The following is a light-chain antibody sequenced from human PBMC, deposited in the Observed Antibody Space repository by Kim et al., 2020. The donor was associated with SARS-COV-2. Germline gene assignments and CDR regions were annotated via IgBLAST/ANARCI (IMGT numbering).Light chain of an antibody. CDR3: TSYAGRNDLV. CDR1: SSDVGRYNY. CDR2: DVT. Sequence: GQSFYFSSTGTSSDVGRYNYFCWYQHHPGKAPKLIIYDVTKRPTGVPDRFSGSKSGNTASLTVSGLQAEDEADYYCTSYAGRNDLVFGGGTKLTVL. V-gene: IGLV2-8*01. J-gene: IGLJ2*01.